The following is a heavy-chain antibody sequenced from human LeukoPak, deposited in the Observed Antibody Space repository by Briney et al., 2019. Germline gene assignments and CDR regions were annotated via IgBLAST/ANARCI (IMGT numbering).Heavy chain of an antibody. CDR1: GGSFSGYY. J-gene: IGHJ6*02. V-gene: IGHV4-34*01. D-gene: IGHD5-18*01. CDR2: INHSGST. Sequence: SETLSLTCAVYGGSFSGYYWSWIRQPPGKGLEWIGEINHSGSTNYNPSLKSRVTISVDTSKNQFSLKLRSVTAADTAVYYCARDPGYSKGNYYYGMDVWGQGTTVTVSS. CDR3: ARDPGYSKGNYYYGMDV.